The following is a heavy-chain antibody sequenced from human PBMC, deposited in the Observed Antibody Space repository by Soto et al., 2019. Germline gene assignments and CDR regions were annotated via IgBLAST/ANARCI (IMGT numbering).Heavy chain of an antibody. CDR1: GGSISSGGYY. CDR2: IYYSGST. D-gene: IGHD3-16*01. CDR3: ARGVLH. Sequence: QVQLQESGPGLVKPSQTLSLTCTVSGGSISSGGYYWSWIRQHPGKGLEWIGSIYYSGSTYYNPSPXCXXTISVDTSKNQFSLKLSSVPAADSAVYYCARGVLHWGQGTLVTVSS. J-gene: IGHJ4*02. V-gene: IGHV4-31*03.